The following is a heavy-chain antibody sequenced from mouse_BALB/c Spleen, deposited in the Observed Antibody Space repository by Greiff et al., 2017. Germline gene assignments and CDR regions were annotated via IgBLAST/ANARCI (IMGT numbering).Heavy chain of an antibody. D-gene: IGHD1-1*01. J-gene: IGHJ2*01. CDR3: ARNYDVGYYFDY. V-gene: IGHV1S135*01. Sequence: VQLQQSGPELMKPGASVKISCKASGYSFNSYYMHWVKQSHGKSLEWIGYIDPYNGGTSYNQKFKGKATLTVDKSSSTAYLHLSSLTSEDSAVYYCARNYDVGYYFDYWGQGTTLTVSS. CDR1: GYSFNSYY. CDR2: IDPYNGGT.